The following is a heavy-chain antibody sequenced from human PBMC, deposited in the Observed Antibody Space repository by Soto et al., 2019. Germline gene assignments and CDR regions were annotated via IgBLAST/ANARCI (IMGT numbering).Heavy chain of an antibody. CDR1: GGSISSSHW. J-gene: IGHJ3*02. Sequence: QVQLQESGPGLVKPSGTLSLTCAVSGGSISSSHWWSWVRQPPGKRLEWIGGIYHSGNTNYNPSLKSRVTISVDKAKNQFSLKLSSVTAADTAVYYCARVERITGTRVADDNDVFDIWGQGTIVTVSS. CDR2: IYHSGNT. CDR3: ARVERITGTRVADDNDVFDI. D-gene: IGHD1-7*01. V-gene: IGHV4-4*02.